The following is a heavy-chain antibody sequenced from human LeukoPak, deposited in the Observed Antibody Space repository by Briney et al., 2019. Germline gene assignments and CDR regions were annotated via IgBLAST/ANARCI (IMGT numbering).Heavy chain of an antibody. J-gene: IGHJ4*02. CDR1: GSSFTSYW. CDR3: ARHLYDFWSGYYWPFDY. CDR2: IYPGDSDT. Sequence: GESLKISCKGSGSSFTSYWIGWVRQMPGKGLEWMGIIYPGDSDTRYSPSFQGQVTISADKSISTAYLQWSSLKASDTAMYYCARHLYDFWSGYYWPFDYWGQGTLVTVSS. V-gene: IGHV5-51*01. D-gene: IGHD3-3*01.